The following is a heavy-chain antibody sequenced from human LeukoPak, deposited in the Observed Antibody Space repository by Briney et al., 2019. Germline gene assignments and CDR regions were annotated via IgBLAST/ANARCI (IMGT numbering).Heavy chain of an antibody. D-gene: IGHD3-10*01. CDR1: GFTFSSYA. Sequence: GGSLRLSCAASGFTFSSYAMHWVRQAPGKGLEWVAVISYDGSNKYYADSVKGRFTISRDNSKNTLYLQMNSLRAEDTAVYYCARDSTMVRGVIILYYFDYWGQGTLVTVSS. CDR2: ISYDGSNK. V-gene: IGHV3-30-3*01. J-gene: IGHJ4*02. CDR3: ARDSTMVRGVIILYYFDY.